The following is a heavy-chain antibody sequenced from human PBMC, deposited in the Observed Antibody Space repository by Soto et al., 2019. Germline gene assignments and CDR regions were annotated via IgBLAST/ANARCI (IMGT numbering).Heavy chain of an antibody. Sequence: QVQLVQSGAAVEKPGASMKVSCKASGYTFTAYYIHWVRQAPGQGLEWMGWINPKPGATETAQRFQGRVTLTWDTPISTVYMDLSRLTSDDTAVYFCAREIEVVGSRSFDYWGRGTLLTVSS. D-gene: IGHD6-19*01. CDR2: INPKPGAT. V-gene: IGHV1-2*02. CDR3: AREIEVVGSRSFDY. CDR1: GYTFTAYY. J-gene: IGHJ4*02.